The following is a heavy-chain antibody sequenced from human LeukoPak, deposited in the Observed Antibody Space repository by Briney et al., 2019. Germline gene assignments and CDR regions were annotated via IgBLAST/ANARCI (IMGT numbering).Heavy chain of an antibody. J-gene: IGHJ4*02. D-gene: IGHD3-10*01. CDR1: GGSLSSYY. CDR3: ARLRSYASGTYYNDY. Sequence: PSETLALTFTVSGGSLSSYYWSWIRQPPGKGLEWIGYIYYTGSTNYSPSLKSRVTISVDTSKNQFSLKLSSVTAADTAVYYCARLRSYASGTYYNDYWGQGTLVTVSS. V-gene: IGHV4-59*08. CDR2: IYYTGST.